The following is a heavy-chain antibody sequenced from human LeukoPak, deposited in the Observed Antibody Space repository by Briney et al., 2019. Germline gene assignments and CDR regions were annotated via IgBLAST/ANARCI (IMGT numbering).Heavy chain of an antibody. D-gene: IGHD3-3*02. V-gene: IGHV3-30*04. Sequence: GGSLRLSCAASGFVFSGYAIHWVRQAPGKGLEWVAVISYDGSNKYYADSVKGRFTISRDNSKNTLYLQMNSLRAEDTAVYYCASFSEGYWGQGTLVTVSS. CDR2: ISYDGSNK. J-gene: IGHJ4*02. CDR1: GFVFSGYA. CDR3: ASFSEGY.